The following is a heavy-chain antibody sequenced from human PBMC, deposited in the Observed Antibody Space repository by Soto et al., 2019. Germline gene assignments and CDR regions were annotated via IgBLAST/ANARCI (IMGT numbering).Heavy chain of an antibody. V-gene: IGHV3-48*02. CDR1: GFPFNTYA. Sequence: DVQLVESGGGLVQTGGSLRLSCAASGFPFNTYAMHWVRKAPGKGLEWISYINSASTTTFHADSVKGRFTVSRDNAENSLYLQMSSLRHEDTAVYYCARDLSHWGQGTLVTVSS. CDR2: INSASTTT. J-gene: IGHJ4*02. CDR3: ARDLSH.